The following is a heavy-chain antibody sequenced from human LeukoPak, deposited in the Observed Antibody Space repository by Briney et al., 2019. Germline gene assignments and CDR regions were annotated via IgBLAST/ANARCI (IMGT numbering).Heavy chain of an antibody. CDR3: ATARHYYGSFDY. J-gene: IGHJ4*02. CDR2: IYTSGST. V-gene: IGHV4-4*07. D-gene: IGHD3-10*01. CDR1: GGSFSSYY. Sequence: PSETLSLTCTVSGGSFSSYYWSWIRQPAGKGLEWIGRIYTSGSTNYNPSLKSRVTISVDTSKNQFSLKLSSVTAADTAVYYCATARHYYGSFDYWGQGTLVTVSS.